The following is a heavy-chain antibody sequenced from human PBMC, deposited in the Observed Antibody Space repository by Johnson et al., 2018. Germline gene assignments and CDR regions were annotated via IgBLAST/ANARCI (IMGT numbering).Heavy chain of an antibody. CDR3: ARDGQAFDI. CDR2: ISYDGNT. Sequence: QVQLQESGPGLVKPSQTLSLTCTVSGASIGSGDNYWNWIRQHPVKGLEWIGDISYDGNTYYNPSLRSRVTMSIDTSKNHFSLKLTSVTAADTAIYYCARDGQAFDIWGQGTMVTVSA. CDR1: GASIGSGDNY. J-gene: IGHJ3*02. V-gene: IGHV4-31*03.